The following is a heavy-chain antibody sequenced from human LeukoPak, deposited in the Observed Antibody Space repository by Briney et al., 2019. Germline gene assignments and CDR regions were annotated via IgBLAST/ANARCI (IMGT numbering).Heavy chain of an antibody. Sequence: PGRSLRLSCAASGFTFSTYGMHWVRQAPGKGLEWVAVIWYDGSNKYYADSVKGRFTISRDNSKNTLYLQMNSLRVEDTAVYYCAREVWEYYGSNGHTAGYWGQGTLVTVSS. D-gene: IGHD3-22*01. CDR1: GFTFSTYG. V-gene: IGHV3-33*01. J-gene: IGHJ4*02. CDR2: IWYDGSNK. CDR3: AREVWEYYGSNGHTAGY.